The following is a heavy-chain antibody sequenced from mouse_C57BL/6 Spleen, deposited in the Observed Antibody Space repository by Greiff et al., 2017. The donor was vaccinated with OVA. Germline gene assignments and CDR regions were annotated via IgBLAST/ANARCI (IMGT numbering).Heavy chain of an antibody. Sequence: VQVVESGPGLVAPSQSLSITCTVSGFSLTSYGVDWVRQPPGKGLEWLGVIWGGGSTNYNSAPMSRLSISKDNSKSKFFLKMNSLQTDDTAMYYCAKQDYYGSSYGYAMDYWGQGTSVTVSS. V-gene: IGHV2-9*01. J-gene: IGHJ4*01. D-gene: IGHD1-1*01. CDR3: AKQDYYGSSYGYAMDY. CDR2: IWGGGST. CDR1: GFSLTSYG.